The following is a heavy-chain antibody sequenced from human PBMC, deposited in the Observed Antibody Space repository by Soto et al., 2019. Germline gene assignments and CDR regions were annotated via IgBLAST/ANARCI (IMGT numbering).Heavy chain of an antibody. D-gene: IGHD6-13*01. J-gene: IGHJ5*02. CDR1: GFDFNTYG. Sequence: QVQLVESGGGVVQPGRSLRLSCAASGFDFNTYGLHWVRQAPGKGLEWVAAISFDGGNQYYADSVKGRFTISRDKSNSTQYLQMNSLGAEDTATYFCAKDSSVTAAGSGGWFDPWGPGTLVIVSS. CDR2: ISFDGGNQ. V-gene: IGHV3-30*18. CDR3: AKDSSVTAAGSGGWFDP.